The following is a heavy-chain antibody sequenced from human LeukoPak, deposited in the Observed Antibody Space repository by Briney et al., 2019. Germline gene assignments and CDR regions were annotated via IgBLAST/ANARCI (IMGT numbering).Heavy chain of an antibody. Sequence: GGSLRLSCAASGFTFSSYNMTWVRQAPGKGLEWVSDITSSSTIYYADSVKGRFTISRDNAKNSLYLQMSSLRAEDTAVYYCARPRGGNNAFDNWSQGTLVTVSP. CDR1: GFTFSSYN. V-gene: IGHV3-48*01. J-gene: IGHJ4*02. D-gene: IGHD5-24*01. CDR3: ARPRGGNNAFDN. CDR2: ITSSSTI.